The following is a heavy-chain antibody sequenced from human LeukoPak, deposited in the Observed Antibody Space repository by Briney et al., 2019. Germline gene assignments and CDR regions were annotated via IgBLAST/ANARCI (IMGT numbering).Heavy chain of an antibody. CDR1: GYTFTGYY. D-gene: IGHD1-26*01. CDR2: INPNSGGT. J-gene: IGHJ4*02. Sequence: ASVKVSCKASGYTFTGYYMHWVRQAPGQGLEWMGWINPNSGGTNYAQKFQGRVTMTRDTSISTAYMELSRLRSDDTAVYYCARDIVGDYYFDYWGQGTLDTVSS. CDR3: ARDIVGDYYFDY. V-gene: IGHV1-2*02.